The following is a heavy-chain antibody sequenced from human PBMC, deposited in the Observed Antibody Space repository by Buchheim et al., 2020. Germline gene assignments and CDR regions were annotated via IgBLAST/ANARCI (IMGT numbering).Heavy chain of an antibody. Sequence: QVQLQQWGAGLLKPSETLSLTCAVYGGSFSGYYWSWIRQPPGKGLEWIGEINHSGSTNYNPSLKSRVTISVDTSKNQFSMKLSSVTAADTAVYYCAKTWGYSSSWYLDYWGQGTL. D-gene: IGHD6-13*01. CDR2: INHSGST. J-gene: IGHJ4*02. CDR3: AKTWGYSSSWYLDY. CDR1: GGSFSGYY. V-gene: IGHV4-34*01.